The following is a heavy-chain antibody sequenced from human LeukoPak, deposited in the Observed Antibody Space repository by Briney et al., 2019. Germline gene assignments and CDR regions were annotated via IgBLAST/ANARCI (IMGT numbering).Heavy chain of an antibody. J-gene: IGHJ5*02. CDR3: ARQAAAGSRWFDP. D-gene: IGHD6-13*01. Sequence: PSETLSLTCTVSGGSISSYYWSWIRQPPGKGLEWIGYIYYSGSTNYNPSLKSRVTISVDTSKNQFSLKLSSVTAADTAVYYCARQAAAGSRWFDPWGQGTLVTVSS. CDR1: GGSISSYY. CDR2: IYYSGST. V-gene: IGHV4-59*08.